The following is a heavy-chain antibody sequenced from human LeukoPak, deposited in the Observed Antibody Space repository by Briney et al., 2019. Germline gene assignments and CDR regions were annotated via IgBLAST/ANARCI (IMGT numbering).Heavy chain of an antibody. CDR2: TYTGGNS. Sequence: GGSLRLSCEASGFTVSSTHMVWVRQAPGKGLEWVSVTYTGGNSYYAGSVQGRFIISRDISKNTLYLQMNNLRVEDSALHYCARGGRGSAAVVAPRSFDIWGQGTMVTVSS. V-gene: IGHV3-53*01. D-gene: IGHD3-22*01. J-gene: IGHJ3*02. CDR1: GFTVSSTH. CDR3: ARGGRGSAAVVAPRSFDI.